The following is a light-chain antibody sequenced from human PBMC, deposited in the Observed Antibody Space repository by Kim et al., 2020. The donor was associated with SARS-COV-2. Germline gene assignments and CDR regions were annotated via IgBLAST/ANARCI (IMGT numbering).Light chain of an antibody. CDR1: SSDVGGYNY. Sequence: QSALTQPASVSGSPGQSITISCTGTSSDVGGYNYVSWYQHHPGKAPNLMIYDVSKRPSGVSNRFSGSKSGNTASLTISGLQAEDAANYYCSSYTSSSTWVFGGGTQLTVL. CDR3: SSYTSSSTWV. J-gene: IGLJ3*02. CDR2: DVS. V-gene: IGLV2-14*03.